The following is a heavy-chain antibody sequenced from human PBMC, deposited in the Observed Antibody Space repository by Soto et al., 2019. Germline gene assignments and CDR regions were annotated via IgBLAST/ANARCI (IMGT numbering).Heavy chain of an antibody. V-gene: IGHV4-59*08. CDR1: GCSISGSY. CDR3: ARVRTVGMSGSPGDS. CDR2: VYYTGST. J-gene: IGHJ4*02. Sequence: SETLSLTCSVSGCSISGSYWSWIRQSPGKGLEWLGYVYYTGSTNCSPSLRSRVSISVDTSKNEFSLRLSSVTAADTAVFYCARVRTVGMSGSPGDSWGQGTLVTVSS. D-gene: IGHD3-10*01.